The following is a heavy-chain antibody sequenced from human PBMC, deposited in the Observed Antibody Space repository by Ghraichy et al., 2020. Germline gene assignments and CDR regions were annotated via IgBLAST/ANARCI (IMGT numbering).Heavy chain of an antibody. Sequence: VKVSCKASGYIFNKYVIHWVRQAPGQRLEWMGWINTGNDDTKYSQKFQGRVTITSDTSATTAYMELSSLRSEDTAVYYCAKDLDSSGYNYGMDVWGQGTTVTVSS. CDR3: AKDLDSSGYNYGMDV. J-gene: IGHJ6*02. CDR1: GYIFNKYV. V-gene: IGHV1-3*04. CDR2: INTGNDDT. D-gene: IGHD6-19*01.